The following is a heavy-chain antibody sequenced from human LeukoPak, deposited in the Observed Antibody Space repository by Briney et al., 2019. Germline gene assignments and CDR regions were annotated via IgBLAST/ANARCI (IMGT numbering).Heavy chain of an antibody. CDR3: ARDQSRYCGGDCYYLNWFDP. CDR2: INPNSGGT. J-gene: IGHJ5*02. D-gene: IGHD2-21*02. V-gene: IGHV1-2*02. CDR1: GYTFTGYY. Sequence: ASVKVSCKASGYTFTGYYMHWVRQAPGQGLEWMGWINPNSGGTSYAQKFQGRVTMTRDTSISTAYMELSRLRSDDTAVYYCARDQSRYCGGDCYYLNWFDPWGQGTLVTVSS.